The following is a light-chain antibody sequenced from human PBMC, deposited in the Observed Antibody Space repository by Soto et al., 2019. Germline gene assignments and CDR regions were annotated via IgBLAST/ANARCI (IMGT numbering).Light chain of an antibody. J-gene: IGKJ4*01. Sequence: DIQMTQSPSTLSASVGDRVTINCRASQTISSWLAWYQQKPGKAPKLLIYAASTLESGVSSRFSGRGSGTDFTLAISALQPDDFATYFCQQTYSIPLTFGGGTKVDIK. CDR2: AAS. CDR3: QQTYSIPLT. V-gene: IGKV1-5*01. CDR1: QTISSW.